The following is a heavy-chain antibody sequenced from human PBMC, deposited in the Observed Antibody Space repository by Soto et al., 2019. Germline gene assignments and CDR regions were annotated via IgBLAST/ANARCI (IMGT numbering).Heavy chain of an antibody. Sequence: QVQLVQSAAEVRNPGASGKVSCKASGYIFTNYAISWVRQAPGQGHEWMGWTSANNGDTNTHYSQKFQARVTMSTNMSPTTAYMELRCLRSDDTAVYNCARDIDVWTGYFFDNWGQGPLVTVSS. V-gene: IGHV1-18*01. CDR3: ARDIDVWTGYFFDN. D-gene: IGHD3-3*01. CDR2: TSANNGDTNT. J-gene: IGHJ4*02. CDR1: GYIFTNYA.